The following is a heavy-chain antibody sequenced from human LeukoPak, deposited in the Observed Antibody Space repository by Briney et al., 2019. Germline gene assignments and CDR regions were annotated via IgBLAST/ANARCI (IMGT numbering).Heavy chain of an antibody. Sequence: GGSLRLSCAASGFMFSKNAMHWVRQAPGKGLECVAFIRHDGTKKDYADSVKGRFTISRDNSKNTLYLQMSSLRAEDTAVYYCAKDERNWNYNLASQTYDWGQGTLVTVSS. CDR1: GFMFSKNA. CDR2: IRHDGTKK. J-gene: IGHJ4*02. D-gene: IGHD1-7*01. CDR3: AKDERNWNYNLASQTYD. V-gene: IGHV3-30*02.